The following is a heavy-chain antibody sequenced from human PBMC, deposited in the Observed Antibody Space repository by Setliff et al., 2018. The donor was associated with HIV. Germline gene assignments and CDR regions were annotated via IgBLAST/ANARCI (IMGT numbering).Heavy chain of an antibody. Sequence: ASVKVSCKASGYTFTGYYMHWVRQAPGQGLEWVGRIIPNSGGTNYSQKFQGRVTMTRDTSISTAYMELSRLRSDDTAVYYCATARFLESYPINAFDIWGQGTMVTVSS. CDR2: IIPNSGGT. J-gene: IGHJ3*02. V-gene: IGHV1-2*06. D-gene: IGHD3-3*01. CDR1: GYTFTGYY. CDR3: ATARFLESYPINAFDI.